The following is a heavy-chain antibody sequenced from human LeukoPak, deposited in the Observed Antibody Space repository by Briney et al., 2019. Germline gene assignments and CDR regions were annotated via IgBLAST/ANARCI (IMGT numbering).Heavy chain of an antibody. Sequence: ASVKVSCKVSGYTLTELSMHWVRQAPGKGLEWMGGFDPEDGETIYAQKFQGRVTMTEDTSTDTAYMELRSLRSEDTAVYYCATGRGEIGTVVTPEFNYWGQGTLVTVSS. CDR3: ATGRGEIGTVVTPEFNY. V-gene: IGHV1-24*01. CDR2: FDPEDGET. J-gene: IGHJ4*02. D-gene: IGHD4-23*01. CDR1: GYTLTELS.